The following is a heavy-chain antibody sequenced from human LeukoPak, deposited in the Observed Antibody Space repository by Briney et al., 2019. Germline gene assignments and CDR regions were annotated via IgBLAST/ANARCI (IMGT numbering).Heavy chain of an antibody. CDR1: GGSISSSSYY. CDR3: ARLHSSSWYPIMTFDY. J-gene: IGHJ4*02. CDR2: IYYSGST. Sequence: PSETLSLTCTVSGGSISSSSYYWGWIRQPPGKGLEWIGSIYYSGSTYYNPSLKSRVTISVDTSKNQFSLKLSSVTAADTAVYYCARLHSSSWYPIMTFDYWGQGTLVTVSS. D-gene: IGHD6-13*01. V-gene: IGHV4-39*01.